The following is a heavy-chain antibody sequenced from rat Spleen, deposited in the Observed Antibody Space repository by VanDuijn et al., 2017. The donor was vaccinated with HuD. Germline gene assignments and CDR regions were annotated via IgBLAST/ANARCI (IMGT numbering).Heavy chain of an antibody. Sequence: EVQLVETGGGLVQPGRSLKLSCAASGFTYSNYVMAWFRQAPTKGLEWVASISYEGSSTYYGDSVKGRFTISRDNAKSTLSLQMDSLRSEDTATYYCARRHYGYTDYFDYWGQGVMVTVSS. J-gene: IGHJ2*01. V-gene: IGHV5-22*01. CDR2: ISYEGSST. CDR3: ARRHYGYTDYFDY. D-gene: IGHD1-9*01. CDR1: GFTYSNYV.